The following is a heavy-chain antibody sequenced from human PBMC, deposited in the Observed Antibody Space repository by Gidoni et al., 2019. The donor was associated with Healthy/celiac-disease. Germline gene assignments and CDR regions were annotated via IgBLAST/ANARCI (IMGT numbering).Heavy chain of an antibody. CDR3: ARGGYSYGYGGFYFDY. J-gene: IGHJ4*02. CDR1: GYTFTSYY. Sequence: QVQLVQSGAEVKKPGASVKVSCKASGYTFTSYYMHWVRQAPRQGLEWMGIINPSGGSTSYAQKFQGRVTMTRDTSTSTVYMELSSLRSEDTAVYYCARGGYSYGYGGFYFDYWGQGTLVTVSS. V-gene: IGHV1-46*01. CDR2: INPSGGST. D-gene: IGHD5-18*01.